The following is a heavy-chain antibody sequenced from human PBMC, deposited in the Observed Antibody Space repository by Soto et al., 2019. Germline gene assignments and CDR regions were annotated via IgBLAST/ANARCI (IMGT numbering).Heavy chain of an antibody. CDR1: GFTFSSYA. CDR2: ISGSGGST. Sequence: ASGFTFSSYAMSWVRQAPGKGLEWVSAISGSGGSTYYADSVKGRFTISRDNSKNTLYLQMNSLRAEDTAVYYCAKTLYYYDSSGYQWGQGTLVTVSS. V-gene: IGHV3-23*01. CDR3: AKTLYYYDSSGYQ. J-gene: IGHJ4*02. D-gene: IGHD3-22*01.